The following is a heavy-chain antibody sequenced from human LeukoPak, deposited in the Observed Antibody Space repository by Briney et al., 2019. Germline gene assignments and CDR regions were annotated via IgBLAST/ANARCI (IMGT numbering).Heavy chain of an antibody. CDR2: INHSGST. Sequence: SETLSLTCAVYGGSFSGYYWSWIRQPPGKGLEWIGEINHSGSTNYNPSLKSRVTISVDTSKNQFSLKLSSVTAADTAVYYCARGRSGGINYYDSSGYTFDYWGQGTPVTVSS. CDR3: ARGRSGGINYYDSSGYTFDY. D-gene: IGHD3-22*01. V-gene: IGHV4-34*01. J-gene: IGHJ4*02. CDR1: GGSFSGYY.